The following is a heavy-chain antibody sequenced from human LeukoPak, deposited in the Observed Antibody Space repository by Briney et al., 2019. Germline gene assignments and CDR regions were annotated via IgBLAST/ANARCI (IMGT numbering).Heavy chain of an antibody. CDR3: AREPGYYDSSGYFYTAI. CDR1: GFTFDDYG. J-gene: IGHJ4*02. CDR2: ISSSSSYI. D-gene: IGHD3-22*01. V-gene: IGHV3-21*01. Sequence: GGSLRLSCAASGFTFDDYGMSWVRQAPGKGLEWVSSISSSSSYIYYADSVKGRFTISRDNAKNSLYLQMNSLRAEDTAVYYCAREPGYYDSSGYFYTAIWGQGTLVTVSS.